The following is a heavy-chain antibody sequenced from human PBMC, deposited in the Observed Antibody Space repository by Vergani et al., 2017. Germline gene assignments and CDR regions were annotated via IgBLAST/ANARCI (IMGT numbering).Heavy chain of an antibody. CDR1: GGSFSGYY. J-gene: IGHJ4*02. Sequence: QVQLQQWGAGLLKPSETLSLTCAVYGGSFSGYYWSWIRQPPGKGLEWIGEINHSGSTNYKPSLKSRVTISVDTSKNQFSLKLSSVTAADTAVYYFAALRSSYVGFDYWGQGTLVTVSS. V-gene: IGHV4-34*01. CDR3: AALRSSYVGFDY. CDR2: INHSGST. D-gene: IGHD5-12*01.